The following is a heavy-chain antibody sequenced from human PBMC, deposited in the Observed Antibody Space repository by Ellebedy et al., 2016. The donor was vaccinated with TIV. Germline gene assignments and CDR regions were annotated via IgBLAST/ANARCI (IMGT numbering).Heavy chain of an antibody. Sequence: MPSETLSLTCAVYGGSSSGYYWSWIRQLPGKGLEWIGYIYHSGSTYYNPSLKSRVTISVDTSKNQFSLKLSSVTAADTAVYYCVRAPTDTSTNRENWFDPWGQGTLVTVSS. J-gene: IGHJ5*02. CDR2: IYHSGST. CDR3: VRAPTDTSTNRENWFDP. D-gene: IGHD2-2*01. V-gene: IGHV4-34*09. CDR1: GGSSSGYY.